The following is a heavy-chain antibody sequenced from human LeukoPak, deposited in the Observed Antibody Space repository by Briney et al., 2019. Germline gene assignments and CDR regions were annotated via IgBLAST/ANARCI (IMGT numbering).Heavy chain of an antibody. V-gene: IGHV4-59*08. D-gene: IGHD5-24*01. CDR1: GGSISSYY. CDR3: ARHRARDGYNALAY. J-gene: IGHJ4*02. Sequence: PSETLSLTCTVSGGSISSYYWSWIRQPPGKAVEWIAYMYNSVSNYTPSLKSRVTISVDTSRNQFYMKLSSVTAADTAVYYCARHRARDGYNALAYWGQGTLVTVSS. CDR2: MYNSVS.